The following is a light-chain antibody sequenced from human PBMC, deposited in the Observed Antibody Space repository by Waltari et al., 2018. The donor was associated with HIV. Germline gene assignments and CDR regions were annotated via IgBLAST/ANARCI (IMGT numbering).Light chain of an antibody. CDR2: NGS. CDR1: NIGRKS. J-gene: IGLJ1*01. CDR3: HVWDRSSDHHV. V-gene: IGLV3-21*02. Sequence: SYVLTQSPSVSVAPGQTASITCWCNNIGRKSFHWSQQKEGQAPVLVVYNGSHRPSGIPERFSGSRSGNTATLTISRVEAGDEADYYCHVWDRSSDHHVFGPGTKVTVL.